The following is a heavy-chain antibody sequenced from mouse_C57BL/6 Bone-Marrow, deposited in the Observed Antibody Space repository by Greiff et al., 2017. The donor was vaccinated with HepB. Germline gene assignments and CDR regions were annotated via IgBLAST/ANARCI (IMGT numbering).Heavy chain of an antibody. CDR1: GYAFSSSW. CDR2: IYPGDGDT. D-gene: IGHD1-1*01. J-gene: IGHJ3*01. V-gene: IGHV1-82*01. Sequence: QVQLQQSGPELVKPGASVKISCKASGYAFSSSWMNWVKQRPGKGLEWIGRIYPGDGDTNYNGKFKGKATLTADKSSSTAYMQLSSLTSEDSAVYFCARGGTVKDWFAYWGQGTLVTVSA. CDR3: ARGGTVKDWFAY.